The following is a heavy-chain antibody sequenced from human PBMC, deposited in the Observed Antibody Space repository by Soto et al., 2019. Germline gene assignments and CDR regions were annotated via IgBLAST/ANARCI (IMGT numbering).Heavy chain of an antibody. CDR1: GGTFSSYA. J-gene: IGHJ5*02. Sequence: QVQLVQSGAEVKKPGSSVKVSCKASGGTFSSYAISWVRQAPGQGLEWMGGIIPIFGTANYAQKFQGRVTITADNSTSTAYRELSGLRSEDTAVYYCAGGGYGGSIFGVVTPFDPWGQGTLVTVSS. V-gene: IGHV1-69*06. D-gene: IGHD3-3*01. CDR3: AGGGYGGSIFGVVTPFDP. CDR2: IIPIFGTA.